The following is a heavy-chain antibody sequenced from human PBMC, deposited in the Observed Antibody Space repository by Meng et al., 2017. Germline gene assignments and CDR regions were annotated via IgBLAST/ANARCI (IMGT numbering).Heavy chain of an antibody. D-gene: IGHD3-10*01. CDR3: ARHWFGESEIS. CDR1: GYTLTGYY. V-gene: IGHV1-2*02. J-gene: IGHJ4*02. Sequence: LGPFGAEVKKPGACREVSCKASGYTLTGYYMTLVRQAPGKGPEWMGWINPNRGGTNYSQKVQGRVTMTRDTSISTAYMELSRLRSDDTAVYYCARHWFGESEISWGQGTLVTVSS. CDR2: INPNRGGT.